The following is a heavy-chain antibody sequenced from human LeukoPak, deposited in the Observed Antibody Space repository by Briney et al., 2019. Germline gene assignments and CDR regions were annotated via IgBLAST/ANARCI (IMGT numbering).Heavy chain of an antibody. Sequence: ASVKVSCKASGGTFSSYAISWVRQAPGQGLEWMGGIIPIFGTANYAQKFQGRVTITADESTSTAYMELSSLRSEDTAVYYCARESLPQGAFRPMYGRDGMDVWGQGTTVTVSS. J-gene: IGHJ6*02. V-gene: IGHV1-69*13. CDR2: IIPIFGTA. CDR3: ARESLPQGAFRPMYGRDGMDV. D-gene: IGHD1-26*01. CDR1: GGTFSSYA.